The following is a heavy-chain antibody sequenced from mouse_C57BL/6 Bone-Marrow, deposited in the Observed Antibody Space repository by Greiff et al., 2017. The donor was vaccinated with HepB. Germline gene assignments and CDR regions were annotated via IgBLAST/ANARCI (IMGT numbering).Heavy chain of an antibody. CDR3: TRSDTPVVAPLVFDV. CDR1: GYTFTDYE. V-gene: IGHV1-15*01. CDR2: IDPETGGT. D-gene: IGHD1-1*01. Sequence: VQLQQSGAELVRPGASVTLSCKASGYTFTDYEMHWVKQTPVHGLEWIGAIDPETGGTAYNQKFKGKAILTADKSSSTAYMELRSLTSEDSAVYYWTRSDTPVVAPLVFDVWGTGTTVTVSS. J-gene: IGHJ1*03.